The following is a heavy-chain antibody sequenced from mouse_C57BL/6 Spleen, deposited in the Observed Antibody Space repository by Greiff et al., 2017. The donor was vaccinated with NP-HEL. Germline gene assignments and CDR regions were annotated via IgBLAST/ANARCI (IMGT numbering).Heavy chain of an antibody. CDR2: INPNNGGS. CDR1: GYTFTDYY. CDR3: ARADDSSSFAD. J-gene: IGHJ3*01. V-gene: IGHV1-18*01. Sequence: EVQLQQSGPELVKPGASVKIPCKASGYTFTDYYMDWVKQSPGKSLEWIGDINPNNGGSIYNQKFKGKATLTVDKTASTDYMELRSLTSEDTAVYYCARADDSSSFADWGQGTLVTVSA. D-gene: IGHD1-1*01.